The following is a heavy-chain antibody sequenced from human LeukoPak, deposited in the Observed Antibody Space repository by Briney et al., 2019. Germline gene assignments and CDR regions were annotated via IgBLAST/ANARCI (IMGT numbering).Heavy chain of an antibody. V-gene: IGHV4-39*07. J-gene: IGHJ5*02. D-gene: IGHD2-15*01. CDR2: IYHSGST. CDR3: ARDMVNCSGGSCPFDP. CDR1: GGSISSSSYY. Sequence: SETLSLTCTVSGGSISSSSYYWGWIRQPPGKGLEWIGSIYHSGSTYCNPSLKSRVTISVDTSKNQFSLKLSSVTAADTAVYYCARDMVNCSGGSCPFDPWGQGTLVTVSS.